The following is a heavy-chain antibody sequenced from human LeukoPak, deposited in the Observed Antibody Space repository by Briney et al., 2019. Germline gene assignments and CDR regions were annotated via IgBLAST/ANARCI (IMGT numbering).Heavy chain of an antibody. CDR2: IYHSGST. Sequence: SETLSLTCAVSGYSISSGYYRGWIRQPPGKGLEWIGSIYHSGSTYYNPSLKSRVTISVDTSKNQFSLKLSSVTAADTAVYYCARVNPPAAIFLRPSNWFDPWGQGTLVTVSS. CDR1: GYSISSGYY. V-gene: IGHV4-38-2*01. J-gene: IGHJ5*02. D-gene: IGHD2-2*01. CDR3: ARVNPPAAIFLRPSNWFDP.